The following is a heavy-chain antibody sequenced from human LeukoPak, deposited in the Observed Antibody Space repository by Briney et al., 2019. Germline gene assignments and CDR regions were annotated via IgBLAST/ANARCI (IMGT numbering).Heavy chain of an antibody. CDR3: ASEQPNKYYFDY. V-gene: IGHV1-46*01. Sequence: APVKVSCKASGYTFTTYYMHWVRQAPGQGLEYMGIINPSGGGASYEQKFQGRVTMTRDTSTSTVYMELSSLRSEDTAVYYCASEQPNKYYFDYWGQGTLVTVSS. CDR2: INPSGGGA. D-gene: IGHD1/OR15-1a*01. J-gene: IGHJ4*02. CDR1: GYTFTTYY.